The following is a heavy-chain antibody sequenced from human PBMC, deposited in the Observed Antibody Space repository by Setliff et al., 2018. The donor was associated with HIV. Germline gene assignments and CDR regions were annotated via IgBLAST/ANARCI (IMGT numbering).Heavy chain of an antibody. CDR1: GGSISSTSYY. CDR2: ISSSGNT. Sequence: ASETLSLTCTVSGGSISSTSYYWGWIRQPPGTGLEWIGSISSSGNTYYNPSLKSRVTTSVDTPKNQFSLKLNSVTAADTAVYFCARLIHTGLLYFDFWGLGTLVTVSS. CDR3: ARLIHTGLLYFDF. D-gene: IGHD2-8*02. J-gene: IGHJ4*02. V-gene: IGHV4-39*01.